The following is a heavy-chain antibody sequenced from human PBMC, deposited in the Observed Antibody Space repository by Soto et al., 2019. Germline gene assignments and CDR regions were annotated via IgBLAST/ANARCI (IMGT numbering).Heavy chain of an antibody. CDR3: ARPVVIAAAGTGGEDYYYYMDV. CDR2: IYYSGST. V-gene: IGHV4-39*01. J-gene: IGHJ6*03. D-gene: IGHD6-13*01. Sequence: PSETLSLTYTVSGGSISSSSYYWGWIHQPPGKGLEWIGSIYYSGSTYYNPSLKSRVTISVDTSKNQFSLKLSSVTAADTAVYYCARPVVIAAAGTGGEDYYYYMDVWGKGTTVTVSS. CDR1: GGSISSSSYY.